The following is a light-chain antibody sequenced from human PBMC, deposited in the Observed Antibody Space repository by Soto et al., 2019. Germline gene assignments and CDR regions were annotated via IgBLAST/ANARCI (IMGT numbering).Light chain of an antibody. CDR3: SSYTSGSTLV. CDR2: EVS. CDR1: SSDVGGYNY. V-gene: IGLV2-14*01. Sequence: QSALTQPRSVSGSPGQSVTISCTGTSSDVGGYNYVSWYQQHPGKAPKLMISEVSNRPSGVSNRFSGSKSGNTASLTISGLQAEDEADYYCSSYTSGSTLVFGGGTKLTVL. J-gene: IGLJ3*02.